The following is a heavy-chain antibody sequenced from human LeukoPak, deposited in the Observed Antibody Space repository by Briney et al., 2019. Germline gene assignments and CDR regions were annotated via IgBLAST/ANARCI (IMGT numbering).Heavy chain of an antibody. Sequence: GGSLRLSCAASGFTFSSYSMNWVRQAPGKGLEWVSSISSSSSYIYYADSVKGRFTISRDNAKNSLYLQMNSLRAEDTAVYYCASAYVLRFLERNDAFDIWGQGTMVTVSS. D-gene: IGHD3-3*01. V-gene: IGHV3-21*01. CDR1: GFTFSSYS. CDR2: ISSSSSYI. CDR3: ASAYVLRFLERNDAFDI. J-gene: IGHJ3*02.